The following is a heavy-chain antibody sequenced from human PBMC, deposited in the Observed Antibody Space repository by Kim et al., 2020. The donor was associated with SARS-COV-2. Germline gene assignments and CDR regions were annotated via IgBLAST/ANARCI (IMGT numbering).Heavy chain of an antibody. V-gene: IGHV3-23*01. CDR1: GFTFSSYA. D-gene: IGHD3-10*01. Sequence: GGSLRLSCAASGFTFSSYAMSWVRQVPGKGLEWVSAISGSGGSTYYADSVKGRFTLSRDNSKNTLYLQMNSLRAEDTAVYYCAKDQGDGSGTYLFDYWGQGALVTVSS. J-gene: IGHJ4*02. CDR2: ISGSGGST. CDR3: AKDQGDGSGTYLFDY.